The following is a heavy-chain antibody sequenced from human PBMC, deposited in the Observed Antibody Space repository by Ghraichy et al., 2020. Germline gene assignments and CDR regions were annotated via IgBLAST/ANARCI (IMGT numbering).Heavy chain of an antibody. V-gene: IGHV3-48*02. CDR3: ARANWYYDFWSGYYRDHNLDY. D-gene: IGHD3-3*01. CDR1: GFTFSSYS. Sequence: GGSLRLSCAASGFTFSSYSMNWVRQAPGKGLEWVSYISSSSSTIYYADSVKGRFTISRDNAKYSLYLQMNSLRDEDTAVYYCARANWYYDFWSGYYRDHNLDYWGQGTLVTVSS. CDR2: ISSSSSTI. J-gene: IGHJ4*02.